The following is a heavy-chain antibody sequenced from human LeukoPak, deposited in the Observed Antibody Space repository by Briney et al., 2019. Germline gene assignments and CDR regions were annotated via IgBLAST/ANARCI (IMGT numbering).Heavy chain of an antibody. V-gene: IGHV4-4*07. CDR3: ARDSGSGYYEA. CDR2: MHTSGST. CDR1: GGSLRSYY. D-gene: IGHD3-10*01. J-gene: IGHJ5*02. Sequence: SETLSLTCTVSGGSLRSYYWNWIRQPAGKGLEWIGRMHTSGSTNYNPSLKSRLTMSVDTSKNQFSLKMRSVTAADTAVYYCARDSGSGYYEAWGQGTLVTVSS.